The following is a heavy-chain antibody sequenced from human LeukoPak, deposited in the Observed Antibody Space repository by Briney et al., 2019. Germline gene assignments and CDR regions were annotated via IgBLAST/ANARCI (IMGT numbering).Heavy chain of an antibody. V-gene: IGHV4-34*01. CDR3: ARRHGILTGYYGYYFDY. CDR2: INHSGST. CDR1: GGSFRGYY. D-gene: IGHD3-9*01. Sequence: SETLSLTCAVYGGSFRGYYWSWIRQPPGKGLEWIGEINHSGSTNYNPSLKSRVTISVDTSKNQFSLKLSSVTAADTAVYYCARRHGILTGYYGYYFDYWGQGTLVTVSS. J-gene: IGHJ4*02.